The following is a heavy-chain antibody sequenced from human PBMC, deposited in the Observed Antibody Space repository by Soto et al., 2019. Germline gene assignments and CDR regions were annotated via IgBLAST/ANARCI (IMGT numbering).Heavy chain of an antibody. CDR1: GFTFSSYA. CDR2: ISYDGSNK. Sequence: QVQLVESGGGVVQPGRSVRLSCAASGFTFSSYAMHWVRQAPGKGLEWVAVISYDGSNKYYADSVKGRFTISRDNSKNTLYLQMNSLRAEDTAVYYCASPAHRYCSGGSCYPLPFDYWGQATLVTVSS. CDR3: ASPAHRYCSGGSCYPLPFDY. V-gene: IGHV3-30-3*01. J-gene: IGHJ4*02. D-gene: IGHD2-15*01.